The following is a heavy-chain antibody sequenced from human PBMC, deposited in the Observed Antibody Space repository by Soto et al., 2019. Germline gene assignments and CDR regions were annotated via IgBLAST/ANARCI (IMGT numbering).Heavy chain of an antibody. J-gene: IGHJ4*02. CDR1: GFTFSSYG. CDR2: ISYDGSNK. CDR3: AKDIRLEWLLFRFDY. V-gene: IGHV3-30*18. D-gene: IGHD3-3*01. Sequence: PGGSLRLSCAASGFTFSSYGMHWVRQAPGKGLEWVAVISYDGSNKYYADSVKGRFTISRDNSKNTLYLQMNSLRAEDTAVYYCAKDIRLEWLLFRFDYWGQGTLVTVSS.